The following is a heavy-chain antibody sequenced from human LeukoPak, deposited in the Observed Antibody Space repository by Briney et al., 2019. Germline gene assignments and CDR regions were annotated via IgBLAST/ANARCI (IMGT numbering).Heavy chain of an antibody. D-gene: IGHD3-9*01. CDR3: ASSGGGDILTGYYIDAFDI. V-gene: IGHV1-69*13. Sequence: SVKVSCKASGGTFSSYAISWVRQAPGQGLEWMGGIIPIFGTANYAQKFQGRVTITADESTSTAYMELSSLRSEDTAVYYCASSGGGDILTGYYIDAFDIWGQGTMVTVSS. CDR2: IIPIFGTA. CDR1: GGTFSSYA. J-gene: IGHJ3*02.